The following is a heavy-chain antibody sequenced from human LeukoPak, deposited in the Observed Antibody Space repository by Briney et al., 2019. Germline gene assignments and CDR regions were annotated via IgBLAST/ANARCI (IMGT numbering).Heavy chain of an antibody. V-gene: IGHV3-48*01. D-gene: IGHD4-17*01. J-gene: IGHJ4*02. Sequence: GGSLTLSCAASGFTFTTYSINWVRQAPRKGLEWVSYISSSSSTIYYADSVKGRFTISRDNAKNSLYLQMSSLRAEDTAVYYCARDTYGDYSFDYWGQGTLVTVSS. CDR1: GFTFTTYS. CDR2: ISSSSSTI. CDR3: ARDTYGDYSFDY.